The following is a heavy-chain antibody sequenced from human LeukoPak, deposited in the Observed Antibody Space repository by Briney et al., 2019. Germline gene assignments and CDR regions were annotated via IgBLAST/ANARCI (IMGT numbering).Heavy chain of an antibody. J-gene: IGHJ4*02. CDR2: ISGSGDSV. Sequence: GGSLRLSCAASGLTFTNYEMSWVRQAPGKGLEWLSSISGSGDSVFYADSVKGRFTISRDNSKNTLYLQMNSLRAEDTAVYYCAGRGRDGYNYGYWGQGTLVTVSS. CDR3: AGRGRDGYNYGY. CDR1: GLTFTNYE. V-gene: IGHV3-23*01. D-gene: IGHD5-24*01.